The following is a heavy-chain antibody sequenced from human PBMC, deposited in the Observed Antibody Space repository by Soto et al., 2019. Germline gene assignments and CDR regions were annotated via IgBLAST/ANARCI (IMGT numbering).Heavy chain of an antibody. CDR1: GFTFSTYG. Sequence: QVQLVESGGGVVQPGRSLRLSCAASGFTFSTYGMHWVRQAPGKGLEWVAAIWYDGSNKYYADSVKGRFTISRDNSKNILYLQMNSLRAEDTAVYYCAREAKEDYSDYWGQGTLVTVSS. V-gene: IGHV3-33*01. J-gene: IGHJ4*02. D-gene: IGHD5-12*01. CDR2: IWYDGSNK. CDR3: AREAKEDYSDY.